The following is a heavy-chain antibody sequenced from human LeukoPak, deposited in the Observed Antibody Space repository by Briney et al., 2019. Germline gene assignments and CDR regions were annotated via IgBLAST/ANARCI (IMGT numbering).Heavy chain of an antibody. CDR3: ARQVVAVAGTGYFDY. CDR2: INHSGST. D-gene: IGHD6-19*01. CDR1: GGSFSGYY. Sequence: PSETLSLTCAVYGGSFSGYYWSWIRQSPGKGLEWIGEINHSGSTNYNPSLKSRGTISVDTSKNQFSLKLNSVTAADTAVYFCARQVVAVAGTGYFDYWGQGTLVTVSS. J-gene: IGHJ4*02. V-gene: IGHV4-34*01.